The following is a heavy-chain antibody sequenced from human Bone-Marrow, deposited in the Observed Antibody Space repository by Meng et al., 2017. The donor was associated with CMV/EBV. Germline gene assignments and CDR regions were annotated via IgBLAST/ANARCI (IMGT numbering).Heavy chain of an antibody. V-gene: IGHV3-7*03. Sequence: GESLKISCAASGFTFSTYWMTWVRQAPGKGLEWVANINRDGSDKYYVDSVKGRFTMSRDNAKNSLYLQMNSLRAEDTAVYYCARDTGPNTFDYWGQGTRVTVSS. CDR3: ARDTGPNTFDY. CDR2: INRDGSDK. D-gene: IGHD2-8*01. CDR1: GFTFSTYW. J-gene: IGHJ4*02.